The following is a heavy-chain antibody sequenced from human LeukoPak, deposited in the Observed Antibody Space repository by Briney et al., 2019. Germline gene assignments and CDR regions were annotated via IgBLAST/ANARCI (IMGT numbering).Heavy chain of an antibody. Sequence: GGSLRLSCAASGFTFSSYAMSWVRQAPGKGLEWVSAISGSGGSTYYADSVKGRFTISRDNSKNTLYLQMNSLRAEDTAVYYCARDSGYYDSSGYYYFDYWGQGTLVSVSS. D-gene: IGHD3-22*01. CDR3: ARDSGYYDSSGYYYFDY. J-gene: IGHJ4*01. CDR2: ISGSGGST. V-gene: IGHV3-23*01. CDR1: GFTFSSYA.